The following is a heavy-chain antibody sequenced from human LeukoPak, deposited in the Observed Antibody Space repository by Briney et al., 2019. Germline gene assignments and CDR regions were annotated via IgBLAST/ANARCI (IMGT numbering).Heavy chain of an antibody. V-gene: IGHV4-59*08. D-gene: IGHD3-10*01. CDR3: VGGGTGIGFDY. CDR2: IYYSGST. J-gene: IGHJ4*02. Sequence: SETLSLTCTVSGGSISSYYWSWIRQPPGKGLEWIGYIYYSGSTNYNPSLKSRVTISVDTSKNQFSLKLSSVTAADTAVYYCVGGGTGIGFDYWGQGTLVTVSS. CDR1: GGSISSYY.